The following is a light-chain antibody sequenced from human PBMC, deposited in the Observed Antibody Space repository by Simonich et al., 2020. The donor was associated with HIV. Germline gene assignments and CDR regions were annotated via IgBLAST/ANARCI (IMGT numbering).Light chain of an antibody. CDR1: SIDVGSYNL. J-gene: IGLJ3*02. CDR3: CSYARSTTLL. CDR2: EGS. V-gene: IGLV2-23*01. Sequence: QSALTQPASVSGSPGPSITIYCTGTSIDVGSYNLVSWYQQHAGKAPKVMIYEGSKRPSGVSNRFSGSKSGNTAFLTISGLQAEDEADYYCCSYARSTTLLFGGGTKLTVL.